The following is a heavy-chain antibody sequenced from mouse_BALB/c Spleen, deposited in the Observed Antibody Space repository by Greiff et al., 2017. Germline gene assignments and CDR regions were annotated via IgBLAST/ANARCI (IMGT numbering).Heavy chain of an antibody. CDR1: GFTFSSYG. Sequence: DVMLVESGGGLVQPGGSLKLSCAASGFTFSSYGMSWVRQTPDKRLELVATINSNGGSTYYPDSVKGRFTISRDNAKNTLYLQMSSLKSEDTAMYYCARVDYWGQGTTLTVSS. J-gene: IGHJ2*01. V-gene: IGHV5-6-3*01. CDR2: INSNGGST. CDR3: ARVDY.